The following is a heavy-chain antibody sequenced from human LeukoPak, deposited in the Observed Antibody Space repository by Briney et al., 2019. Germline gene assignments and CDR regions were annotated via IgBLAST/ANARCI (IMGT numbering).Heavy chain of an antibody. CDR3: ARGPPHLYYYYMDV. CDR2: IYHSGST. J-gene: IGHJ6*03. CDR1: GYSISSGYY. Sequence: KPSETLSLTCTVSGYSISSGYYWGWIRQPPGKGLEWIGSIYHSGSTYYNPSLKSRVTISVDTSKNQFSLKLSSVTAADTAVYYCARGPPHLYYYYMDVWGKGTTVTVSS. V-gene: IGHV4-38-2*02.